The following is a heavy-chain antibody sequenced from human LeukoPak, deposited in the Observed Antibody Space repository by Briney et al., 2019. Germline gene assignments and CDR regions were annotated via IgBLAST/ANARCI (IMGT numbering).Heavy chain of an antibody. V-gene: IGHV4-59*01. D-gene: IGHD6-13*01. CDR1: GGSISSYY. CDR3: ASSVAATGTPGFDY. J-gene: IGHJ4*02. Sequence: SETLSLTCTVSGGSISSYYWSWIRQPPGKGLEWIGYIYYSGITNSSPSLKSRVTISVDTSKNQFSLKLSSVTAADSAVYYCASSVAATGTPGFDYWGQGTLVTVSS. CDR2: IYYSGIT.